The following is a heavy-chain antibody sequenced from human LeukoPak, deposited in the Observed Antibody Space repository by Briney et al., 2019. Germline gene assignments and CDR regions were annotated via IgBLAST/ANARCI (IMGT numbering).Heavy chain of an antibody. CDR2: ISPTGSTT. CDR1: GFSFSWHL. J-gene: IGHJ4*02. D-gene: IGHD6-6*01. V-gene: IGHV3-74*01. CDR3: ARGPNSNWSGLDF. Sequence: GSLGLSFSSSGFSFSWHLRHWARPPPGEGVVLVFRISPTGSTTSYADSVKGRFTVSRDNAKNTLYLQVNHLRAEDTAVYYCARGPNSNWSGLDFWGQGTLLTVSS.